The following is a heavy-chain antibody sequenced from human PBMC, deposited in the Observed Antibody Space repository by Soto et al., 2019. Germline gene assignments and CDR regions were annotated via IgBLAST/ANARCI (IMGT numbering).Heavy chain of an antibody. J-gene: IGHJ4*02. CDR1: EFTFSSHA. CDR3: ALYYSNTAYYGYFDY. Sequence: GGSLRLSCAASEFTFSSHAMSWVRQAPGKGLEWVSTVSAVGGRTYYADSVKGRFTISRDNSKDTLYLQMNSLRADDTALYYCALYYSNTAYYGYFDYWGQGALVTVSS. D-gene: IGHD3-22*01. V-gene: IGHV3-23*01. CDR2: VSAVGGRT.